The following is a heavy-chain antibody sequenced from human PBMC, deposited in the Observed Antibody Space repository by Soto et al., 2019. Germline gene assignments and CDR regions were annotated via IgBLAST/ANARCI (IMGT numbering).Heavy chain of an antibody. Sequence: QVQLVQSGSEVKKPGASLKVSCKASGYTFTSYGITWARQAPGQGLEWMGWISAYNGNTNYAQNVQGRATITTDTSTRTVYMELRTLISDDSAVYYCARGPYYYGSGSFYWGDYWGQGTLVTVSS. J-gene: IGHJ4*02. CDR1: GYTFTSYG. CDR3: ARGPYYYGSGSFYWGDY. V-gene: IGHV1-18*01. D-gene: IGHD3-10*01. CDR2: ISAYNGNT.